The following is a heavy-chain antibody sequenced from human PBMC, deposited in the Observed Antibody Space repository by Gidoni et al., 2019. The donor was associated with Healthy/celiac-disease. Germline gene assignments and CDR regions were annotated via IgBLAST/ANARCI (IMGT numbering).Heavy chain of an antibody. J-gene: IGHJ4*02. V-gene: IGHV3-30*18. CDR2: ISYDVSNK. Sequence: QVQLAASGGGVFPPARSLTLPCPASGFTFSSYGMRWVRQAPGKGLEWVAVISYDVSNKYYADAVKGRFTSSRDNSKNTLYLQMNSLRAEDTAVYYCAKDRSYNWNGGVDYWGQGTLVTVSS. CDR1: GFTFSSYG. D-gene: IGHD1-1*01. CDR3: AKDRSYNWNGGVDY.